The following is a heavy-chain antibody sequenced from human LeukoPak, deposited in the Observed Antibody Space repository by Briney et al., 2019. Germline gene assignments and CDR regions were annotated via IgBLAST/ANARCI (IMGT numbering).Heavy chain of an antibody. D-gene: IGHD2-15*01. Sequence: SETLSLTCTVSGGSISSYYWSWIRQPPGKGLEWIGYTYYSGSTNYNPSLKSRVTISVDTSKNQFSLKLSSVTAADTAVYYCARFPGSAEYRHYYYMDVWGKGTTVTVSS. V-gene: IGHV4-59*01. CDR2: TYYSGST. CDR1: GGSISSYY. J-gene: IGHJ6*03. CDR3: ARFPGSAEYRHYYYMDV.